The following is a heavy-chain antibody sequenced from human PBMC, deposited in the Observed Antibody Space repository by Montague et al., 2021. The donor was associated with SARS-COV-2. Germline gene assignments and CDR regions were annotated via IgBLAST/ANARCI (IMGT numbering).Heavy chain of an antibody. CDR1: GDSTTSGDYC. J-gene: IGHJ4*02. V-gene: IGHV4-31*03. CDR3: AASGRRGYSNPFDN. CDR2: ITYSASS. Sequence: TLSLTCTVSGDSTTSGDYCWNWMRQHPGQDLEDIGAITYSASSXYNPSRTSRVSVSMDTSKNAFSLSLHSAAAADTAVYFCAASGRRGYSNPFDNCGRGSLVTVSS. D-gene: IGHD4-11*01.